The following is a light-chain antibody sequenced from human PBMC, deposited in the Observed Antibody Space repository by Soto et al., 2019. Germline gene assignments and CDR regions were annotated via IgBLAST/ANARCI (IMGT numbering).Light chain of an antibody. V-gene: IGLV2-11*01. J-gene: IGLJ2*01. CDR1: SSDVGDYNY. Sequence: QSALTQPRSVSGSPGQSVTISCTGTSSDVGDYNYVSWHQQHPGNAPKLLIYDVTKRPSGVPDRFSGSKSGNTASLTISGLQAEDEAEYYCCSYAGRYTLLFGGGTKLTVL. CDR2: DVT. CDR3: CSYAGRYTLL.